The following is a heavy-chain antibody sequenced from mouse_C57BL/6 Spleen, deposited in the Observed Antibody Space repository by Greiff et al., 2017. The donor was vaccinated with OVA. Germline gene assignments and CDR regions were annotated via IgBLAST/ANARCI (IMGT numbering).Heavy chain of an antibody. CDR2: MWWDDDT. D-gene: IGHD2-4*01. V-gene: IGHV8-8*01. CDR1: GFSLSTFGMG. Sequence: QVTLKVSGPGLLQPSQSLSLTCSFSGFSLSTFGMGVGWIRPPSGQGLVWLAQMWWDDDTYYHPALKRRLTISKDTSKNQVFLKIANVDTADTATYYSARIYYDDDELGLNGYYSAMDDWGQGTSVTVSS. J-gene: IGHJ4*01. CDR3: ARIYYDDDELGLNGYYSAMDD.